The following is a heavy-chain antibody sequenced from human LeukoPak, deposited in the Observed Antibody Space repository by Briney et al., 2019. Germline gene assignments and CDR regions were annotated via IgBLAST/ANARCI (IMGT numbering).Heavy chain of an antibody. V-gene: IGHV3-30-3*01. CDR1: GFTFSSYA. CDR2: ISYDGSNK. CDR3: ARARAFDI. J-gene: IGHJ3*02. Sequence: PGGSLRLSCAASGFTFSSYAMDWVRQAPGKGVEWVAVISYDGSNKYYADSVKGRFTISRDNSKNTLYLQMNSLRAEDTAVYYCARARAFDIWGQGTMVTVSS.